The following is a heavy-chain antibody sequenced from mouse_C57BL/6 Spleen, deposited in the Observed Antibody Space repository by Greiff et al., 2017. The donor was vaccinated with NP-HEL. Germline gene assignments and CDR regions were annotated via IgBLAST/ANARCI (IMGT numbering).Heavy chain of an antibody. CDR2: IDPETGGT. CDR1: GYTFTDYE. V-gene: IGHV1-15*01. CDR3: TRSGDSP. D-gene: IGHD3-1*01. Sequence: QVQLKESGAELVRPGASVTLSCKASGYTFTDYEMHWVKQTPVHGLEWIGAIDPETGGTAYNQKVKGKAILTADKSSSTAYMELRSLTSEDSAVYYWTRSGDSPWGQGTTLTVSS. J-gene: IGHJ2*01.